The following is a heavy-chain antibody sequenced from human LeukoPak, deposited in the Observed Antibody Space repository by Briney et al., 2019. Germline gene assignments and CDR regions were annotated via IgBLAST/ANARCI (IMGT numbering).Heavy chain of an antibody. CDR3: AREGPITMVREDAFDI. CDR2: ISAYNGNT. J-gene: IGHJ3*02. D-gene: IGHD3-10*01. V-gene: IGHV1-18*01. CDR1: GYTFTSYG. Sequence: GASVKVSCKASGYTFTSYGISWVRQAPGQGLEWMGWISAYNGNTNYAQKLQGRVTMTTDTSTSTAYMELRSLRSDDTAVYYCAREGPITMVREDAFDIWGQGTMVTVSS.